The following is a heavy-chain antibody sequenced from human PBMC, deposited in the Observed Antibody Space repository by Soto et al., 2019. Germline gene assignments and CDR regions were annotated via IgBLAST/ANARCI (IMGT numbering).Heavy chain of an antibody. CDR1: GGSFSGYY. CDR3: ARSDGRY. Sequence: PSETLSLTWAVYGGSFSGYYWSWIRQPPGKGLEWIGEINHSGSTNYNPSLKSRVTISVDTSKNQFSLKLSSVTAADTAVYYCARSDGRYWGQGTLVTVSS. CDR2: INHSGST. J-gene: IGHJ4*02. V-gene: IGHV4-34*01.